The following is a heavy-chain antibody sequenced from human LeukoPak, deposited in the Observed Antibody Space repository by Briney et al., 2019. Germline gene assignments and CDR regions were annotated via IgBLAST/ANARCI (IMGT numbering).Heavy chain of an antibody. D-gene: IGHD5-12*01. CDR3: VREFLEWQQVAKREDV. CDR2: ISSRANYI. Sequence: GGTLRLSCAASGFTFSSYAMSWVRQAPGKGLEWVSSISSRANYIYYADSVKGRFTISRDNAQSSVYLQMNSLRAEDTAIYYCVREFLEWQQVAKREDVWGKGTTVTVSS. J-gene: IGHJ6*04. V-gene: IGHV3-21*06. CDR1: GFTFSSYA.